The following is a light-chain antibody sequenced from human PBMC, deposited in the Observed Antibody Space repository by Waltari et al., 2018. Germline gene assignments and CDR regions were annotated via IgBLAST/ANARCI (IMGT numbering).Light chain of an antibody. J-gene: IGLJ2*01. Sequence: SHELTQSPSLSESPRQTARTTCSGDALPKQHTHWYQQRSGPAPVWVIYKGSERPPGVPDRFSGSSSGTTVTLTISGAQAEDEADYDCQSGDSSDIREFGGGTKLTVL. CDR3: QSGDSSDIRE. V-gene: IGLV3-25*03. CDR1: ALPKQH. CDR2: KGS.